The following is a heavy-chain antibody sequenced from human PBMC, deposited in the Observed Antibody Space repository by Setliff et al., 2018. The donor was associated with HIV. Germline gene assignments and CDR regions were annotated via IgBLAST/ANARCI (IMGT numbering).Heavy chain of an antibody. J-gene: IGHJ1*01. CDR2: ISSSGSTT. V-gene: IGHV3-11*04. D-gene: IGHD3-22*01. CDR1: GFTFSDYY. Sequence: GGSLRLSCAASGFTFSDYYMSWIRQAPGKGLEWVSYISSSGSTTYYADSVKGRFTISRDNAKNSLYLQMNSLRAEDTAVYYCATQVNYDSSGYDYLQHWGQGTLVTVSS. CDR3: ATQVNYDSSGYDYLQH.